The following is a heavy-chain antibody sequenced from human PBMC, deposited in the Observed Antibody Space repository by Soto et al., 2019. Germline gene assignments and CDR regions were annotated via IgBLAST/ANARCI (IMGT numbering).Heavy chain of an antibody. CDR2: IKSKTDGGTT. V-gene: IGHV3-15*01. Sequence: GGSLRLSCAASGFTFSNAWMSWVRQAPGKGLEWVGRIKSKTDGGTTDYAAPVKGRFTISRDDSKNTLYLQMNSLKTEDTAVYYCTTIPGDVLMVYASWGGYWGQGTLVTVSS. J-gene: IGHJ4*02. CDR1: GFTFSNAW. CDR3: TTIPGDVLMVYASWGGY. D-gene: IGHD2-8*01.